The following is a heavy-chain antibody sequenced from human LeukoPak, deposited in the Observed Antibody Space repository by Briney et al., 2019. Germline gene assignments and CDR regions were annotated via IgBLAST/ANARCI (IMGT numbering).Heavy chain of an antibody. D-gene: IGHD2-15*01. V-gene: IGHV1-3*03. CDR2: INAVNGDT. CDR1: GYTSTSYA. Sequence: ASVKVSCKASGYTSTSYAIHWVRQAPGQRLEWMGWINAVNGDTKYSQDFQGRVTITRDTSASTAYMELSSLRSEDMAVYYCARDRLSCSGGSCYSEINWFDPWGQGTLVTVSS. CDR3: ARDRLSCSGGSCYSEINWFDP. J-gene: IGHJ5*02.